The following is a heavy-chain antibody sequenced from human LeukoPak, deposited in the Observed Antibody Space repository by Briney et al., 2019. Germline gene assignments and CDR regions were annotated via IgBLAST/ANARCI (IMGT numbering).Heavy chain of an antibody. CDR3: ARGRPDSRQQLPYYYYMHV. CDR2: INHSVST. CDR1: GGSFSGYK. D-gene: IGHD6-13*01. J-gene: IGHJ6*03. V-gene: IGHV4-34*01. Sequence: SGTLSLTCAVYGGSFSGYKWSWIRQPPGKGLEWMSQINHSVSTNYNTSPKSRVTISVDTSKNQFSLKLSSVTAADTAVYYCARGRPDSRQQLPYYYYMHVWRKGATVSVP.